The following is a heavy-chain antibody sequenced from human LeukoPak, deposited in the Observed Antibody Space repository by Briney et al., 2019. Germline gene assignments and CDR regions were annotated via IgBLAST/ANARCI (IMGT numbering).Heavy chain of an antibody. CDR2: INSDGSST. V-gene: IGHV3-74*01. J-gene: IGHJ4*02. CDR1: GFTSSSYW. CDR3: ARVPGSTSRKRGTFDY. D-gene: IGHD2-2*01. Sequence: PGGSLRLSCAASGFTSSSYWMHWVRQAPGKGLVWVSRINSDGSSTSYADSVKGRFTISRDNAKNTLYLQMNSLRAEDTAVYYCARVPGSTSRKRGTFDYWGQGTLVTVSS.